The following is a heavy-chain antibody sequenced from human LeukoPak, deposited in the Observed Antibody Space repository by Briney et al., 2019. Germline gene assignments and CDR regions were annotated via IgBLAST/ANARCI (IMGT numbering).Heavy chain of an antibody. CDR2: ISGSGGST. J-gene: IGHJ4*02. Sequence: GGFLRLSCAASGFTFSSYAMSWVRQAPGKGLEWVSSISGSGGSTYYADSVKGRFTISRDNSKNTLYLQMNSLRGEDTAVYYCAKDREGTIADYFDYWGQGTLVTVSS. CDR1: GFTFSSYA. V-gene: IGHV3-23*01. CDR3: AKDREGTIADYFDY. D-gene: IGHD1-7*01.